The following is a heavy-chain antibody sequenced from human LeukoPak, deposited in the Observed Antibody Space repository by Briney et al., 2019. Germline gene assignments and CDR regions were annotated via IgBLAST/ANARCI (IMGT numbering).Heavy chain of an antibody. D-gene: IGHD6-13*01. V-gene: IGHV4-39*07. CDR1: GGSISSSSYY. CDR3: ARRYRIGQKLVYFDY. Sequence: PSETLSLTCTVSGGSISSSSYYWGWIRQPPGKGLEWIGSIYYSGSTYYNPSLKSRVTISVDTSKNQFSLKLSSATAADTAVYYCARRYRIGQKLVYFDYWGQGTLVTVSS. CDR2: IYYSGST. J-gene: IGHJ4*02.